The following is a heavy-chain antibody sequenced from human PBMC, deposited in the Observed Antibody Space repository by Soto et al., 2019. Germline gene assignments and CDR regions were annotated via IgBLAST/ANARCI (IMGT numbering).Heavy chain of an antibody. CDR2: ISGNDGST. Sequence: PGGSLRLSCAASGFTFSNYAMIWVRQAPAKGLEWVSSISGNDGSTYYADSVKGRFTISRDNAKNSLYLQMNSLRAEDTAVYYCARDQLYYNDISGRPLNAFDVWGQGTMVTVSS. J-gene: IGHJ3*01. V-gene: IGHV3-23*01. CDR1: GFTFSNYA. CDR3: ARDQLYYNDISGRPLNAFDV. D-gene: IGHD3-22*01.